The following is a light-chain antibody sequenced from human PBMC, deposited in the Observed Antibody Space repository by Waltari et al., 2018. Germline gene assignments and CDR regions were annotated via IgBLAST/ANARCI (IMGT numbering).Light chain of an antibody. V-gene: IGLV2-11*01. Sequence: QSALTQPRSVSGSPGQSVTISCTGTSSDVGAYNSVSWYQQHPGKAPKFMIYDVNMRTSGVPDRFSGSKSGNTASLTISGLQAEDEAAYYCCSYAGTYTLVFGGGTKLTVL. CDR1: SSDVGAYNS. J-gene: IGLJ2*01. CDR2: DVN. CDR3: CSYAGTYTLV.